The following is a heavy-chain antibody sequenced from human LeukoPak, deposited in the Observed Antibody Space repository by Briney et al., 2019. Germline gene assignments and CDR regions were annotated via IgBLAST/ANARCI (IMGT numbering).Heavy chain of an antibody. D-gene: IGHD3-16*01. Sequence: ASVKVSCKASGYTFTSYYMHWVRQAPGQGLEWMGIINPSGGSTSYAQKFQGRVTMTRDTSTSTVYMELSSLRSEDTAVYYCARAGEGVDLDNSMDYWGQGTLVTVSS. CDR3: ARAGEGVDLDNSMDY. CDR1: GYTFTSYY. CDR2: INPSGGST. V-gene: IGHV1-46*01. J-gene: IGHJ4*02.